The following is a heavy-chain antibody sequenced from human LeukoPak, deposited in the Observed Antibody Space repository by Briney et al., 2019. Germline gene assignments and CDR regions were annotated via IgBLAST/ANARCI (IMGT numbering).Heavy chain of an antibody. CDR2: INPNSGGT. J-gene: IGHJ3*02. D-gene: IGHD1-26*01. CDR3: ARPIPGSGSYFRHAFDI. V-gene: IGHV1-2*02. CDR1: GYTFTGYY. Sequence: GASVKVSCKASGYTFTGYYMHWVRQAPGQGLEWMGWINPNSGGTNYAQKFQGRVTMTRDTSISTAYMELSRLRSDDTAVYYCARPIPGSGSYFRHAFDIWGQGTMVTVSS.